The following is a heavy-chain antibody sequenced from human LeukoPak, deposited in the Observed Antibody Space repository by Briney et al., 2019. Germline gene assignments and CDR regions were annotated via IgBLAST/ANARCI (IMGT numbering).Heavy chain of an antibody. Sequence: GGSLRLSCAASEFTFSSYGMHWVRQAPGKGLEWVAFIRSDGNNKYYADSVKGRFTISRDNSQNTLYLQMNNLRAEDTAVYHCAKADIVVVPGLDYWGQGTLVTVSS. CDR1: EFTFSSYG. CDR2: IRSDGNNK. CDR3: AKADIVVVPGLDY. D-gene: IGHD2-2*01. J-gene: IGHJ4*02. V-gene: IGHV3-30*02.